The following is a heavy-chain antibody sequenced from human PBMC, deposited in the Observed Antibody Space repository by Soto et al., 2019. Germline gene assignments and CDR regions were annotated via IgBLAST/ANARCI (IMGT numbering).Heavy chain of an antibody. V-gene: IGHV4-31*01. CDR3: AQFLVFTGGGCFDM. D-gene: IGHD2-8*02. Sequence: QVRLQEWGPGLVKPSQTLSLKCSVSGGSITTGGRYWSWIRQLPGKGLDWIGDIYYSGNTYYNASSKSLFTLSVEAAKTCFSLNLGAVPAANTAGFYCAQFLVFTGGGCFDMWGQGRLVTVSS. CDR1: GGSITTGGRY. J-gene: IGHJ3*02. CDR2: IYYSGNT.